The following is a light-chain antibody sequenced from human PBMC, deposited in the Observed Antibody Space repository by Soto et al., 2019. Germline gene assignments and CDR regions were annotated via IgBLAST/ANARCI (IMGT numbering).Light chain of an antibody. J-gene: IGLJ3*02. Sequence: QSVLTQPPSASGTPGQRVTISCSGSSSNLGSNFVYWYQQLPGAAPKLLISRNNERPSGVPDRFSGSKSGTSASLAISGLRSEDEADYHCAAWDDSLSGVVFGGGTKSPS. CDR1: SSNLGSNF. V-gene: IGLV1-47*01. CDR3: AAWDDSLSGVV. CDR2: RNN.